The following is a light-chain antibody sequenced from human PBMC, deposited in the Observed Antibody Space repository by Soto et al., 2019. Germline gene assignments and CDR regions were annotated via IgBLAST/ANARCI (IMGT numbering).Light chain of an antibody. J-gene: IGLJ2*01. CDR1: SSDVGGYNY. CDR3: SSYTSSSTLV. V-gene: IGLV2-14*01. CDR2: EVS. Sequence: SALTQPASLSGSHGQSITISCTGTSSDVGGYNYVSWYQQHPGKAPKLMIYEVSNRPSGVSNRFSGSKSGNTASLTISGLQAEDEADYYCSSYTSSSTLVLGGGTKLTVL.